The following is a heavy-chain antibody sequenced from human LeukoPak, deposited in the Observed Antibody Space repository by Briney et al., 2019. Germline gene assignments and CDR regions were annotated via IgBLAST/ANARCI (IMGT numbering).Heavy chain of an antibody. CDR1: GGSISSYY. CDR3: AXXMXXXXVTGHYYYXMDV. V-gene: IGHV4-59*08. J-gene: IGHJ6*03. Sequence: SETLSLTCTVSGGSISSYYWSWIRQPPGKGLEWIGYIYYSGSTNYNPSLKSRVTISVDTSKNQLSLKLSSVTAGAPAGCYFAXXMXXXXVTGHYYYXMDVWGKGTTVTVSS. CDR2: IYYSGST. D-gene: IGHD5-18*01.